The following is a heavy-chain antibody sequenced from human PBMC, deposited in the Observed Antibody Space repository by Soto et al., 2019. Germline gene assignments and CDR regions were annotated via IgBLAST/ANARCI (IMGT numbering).Heavy chain of an antibody. CDR1: GYTFTDYF. D-gene: IGHD3-3*01. Sequence: ASVKVSCKASGYTFTDYFMNWMRQAPGQRLEWMGWINAGNGNTKYSQKLQGRVTITRDTSASTAYMELSSLRSEDTAVYYCARDLSDFWSGYSNWFDPWGQGTLVTVSS. J-gene: IGHJ5*02. CDR2: INAGNGNT. V-gene: IGHV1-3*01. CDR3: ARDLSDFWSGYSNWFDP.